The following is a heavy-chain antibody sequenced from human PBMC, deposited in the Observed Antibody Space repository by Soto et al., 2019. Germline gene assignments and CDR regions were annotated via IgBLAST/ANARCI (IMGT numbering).Heavy chain of an antibody. V-gene: IGHV2-26*01. D-gene: IGHD3-3*01. CDR1: GFSLSNARMG. CDR2: IFSNGEK. CDR3: ARSRYHYDFWSGYTGYGMDV. Sequence: SGPTLVNPTETLTLTCTVSGFSLSNARMGVSWIRQPPGKALEWLAHIFSNGEKSYSTSLKSRLTISKDTSKSQVVLTMTNMDPVDTATYYCARSRYHYDFWSGYTGYGMDVWGQGTTVTVSS. J-gene: IGHJ6*02.